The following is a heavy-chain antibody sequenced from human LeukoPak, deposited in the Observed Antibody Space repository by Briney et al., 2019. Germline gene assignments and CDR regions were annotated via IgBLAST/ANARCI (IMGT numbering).Heavy chain of an antibody. J-gene: IGHJ4*02. Sequence: GSLRPPCSTSGFPLSSHALNRVPQAPRKGLEWVSAISGSGGSTYYADSVKGRFTISRDNSKNTLYLQMNSLRAEDTAVYYCAKGSQWHESDYFDYWGQGTLVTVSS. CDR2: ISGSGGST. D-gene: IGHD6-19*01. V-gene: IGHV3-23*01. CDR1: GFPLSSHA. CDR3: AKGSQWHESDYFDY.